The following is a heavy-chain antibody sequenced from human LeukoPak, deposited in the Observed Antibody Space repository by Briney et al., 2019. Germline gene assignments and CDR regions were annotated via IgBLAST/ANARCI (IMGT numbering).Heavy chain of an antibody. CDR2: ISSSSSYI. D-gene: IGHD1-26*01. J-gene: IGHJ4*02. V-gene: IGHV3-21*01. CDR3: ARGVGATTGYYFDY. Sequence: GGSLRLSCAASGFTFSSYAMSWVRQAPGKGLEWVSSISSSSSYIYYADSMKGRFTISRDNAKNSLYLQMNSLRAEDTAVYYCARGVGATTGYYFDYWGQGTLVTVSS. CDR1: GFTFSSYA.